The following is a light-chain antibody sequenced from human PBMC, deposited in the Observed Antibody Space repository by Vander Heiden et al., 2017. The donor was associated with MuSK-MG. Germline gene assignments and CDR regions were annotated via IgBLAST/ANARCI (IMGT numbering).Light chain of an antibody. CDR2: DAS. CDR1: QSISSW. CDR3: QQYNSYPMYT. Sequence: DIQMTQSPSTLSASVGDRVTITCRASQSISSWLAWYQQKPGKAPKLLIYDASSLESGVPSRFSGSGSGTEFTITISSLQPDDFATYYCQQYNSYPMYTFGQGTKLXIK. J-gene: IGKJ2*01. V-gene: IGKV1-5*01.